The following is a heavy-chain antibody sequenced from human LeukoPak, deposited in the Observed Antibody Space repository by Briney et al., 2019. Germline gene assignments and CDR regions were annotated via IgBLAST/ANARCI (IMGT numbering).Heavy chain of an antibody. CDR3: AKDSHFGVTMIVALDY. CDR1: GFTFSSYG. Sequence: PGGSLRLSCAASGFTFSSYGMHWVRQAPGKGLEWVAFIRYDGSNKYYADSVKGRFTISRDNSKNTLYLQMNSLRAEDTAVYYCAKDSHFGVTMIVALDYWGQGTLVTVSS. V-gene: IGHV3-30*02. CDR2: IRYDGSNK. D-gene: IGHD3-22*01. J-gene: IGHJ4*02.